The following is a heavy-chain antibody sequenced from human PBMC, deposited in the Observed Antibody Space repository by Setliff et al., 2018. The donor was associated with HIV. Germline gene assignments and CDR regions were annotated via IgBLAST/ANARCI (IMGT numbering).Heavy chain of an antibody. D-gene: IGHD2-8*02. V-gene: IGHV4-4*09. Sequence: LSLTCFVSGVSISGHFWGWIRQPPGKGLEWIGYIYTSGTTEYNPSPDSRVTISVDTSRDQFSLNLRSVTAADTALYFCARLIHTGLLYFDYWGLGMLVTVSS. CDR2: IYTSGTT. J-gene: IGHJ4*02. CDR3: ARLIHTGLLYFDY. CDR1: GVSISGHF.